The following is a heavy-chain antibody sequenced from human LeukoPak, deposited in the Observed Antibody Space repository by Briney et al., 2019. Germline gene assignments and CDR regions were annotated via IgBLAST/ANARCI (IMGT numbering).Heavy chain of an antibody. CDR1: GYSFTSYW. J-gene: IGHJ3*02. CDR2: IYPGDSDT. V-gene: IGHV5-51*01. D-gene: IGHD4-23*01. CDR3: ARQDTVVKRAFDI. Sequence: GESLKISCKGSGYSFTSYWIGWVRQMPGKGLEWMGIIYPGDSDTRYSPSFQGQVTIPADKSISTAYLQWSSLKASDTAMYYCARQDTVVKRAFDIWGQGTMVTVSS.